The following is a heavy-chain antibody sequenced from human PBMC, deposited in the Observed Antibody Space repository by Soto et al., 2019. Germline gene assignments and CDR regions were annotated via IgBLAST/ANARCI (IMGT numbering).Heavy chain of an antibody. CDR3: ARASNDPYGSGSYLHWFDP. CDR2: INPSGGST. V-gene: IGHV1-46*01. CDR1: GYTFTSYY. Sequence: QVQLVQSGAEVNKPGASVKVSCKASGYTFTSYYMHWVRQAPGQGLEWMGIINPSGGSTSYAQKFQGRVTMTRDTSTSTVYMELSSLRSEDTAVYYCARASNDPYGSGSYLHWFDPWGQGTLVTVSS. J-gene: IGHJ5*02. D-gene: IGHD3-10*01.